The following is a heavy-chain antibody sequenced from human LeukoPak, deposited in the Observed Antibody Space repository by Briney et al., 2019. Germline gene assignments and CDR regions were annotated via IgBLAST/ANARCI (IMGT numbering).Heavy chain of an antibody. CDR2: IYHSGST. Sequence: SETLSLTCTVSDYSISNGYYWGWVRQPPGKGLEWIGSIYHSGSTHYNPSLKSRVTISVDTSKNQFSLKLTSVAAADTALYHCARVHYYDASDYSTSNWFDPWGQGTLVTVSS. V-gene: IGHV4-38-2*02. CDR1: DYSISNGYY. J-gene: IGHJ5*02. D-gene: IGHD3-22*01. CDR3: ARVHYYDASDYSTSNWFDP.